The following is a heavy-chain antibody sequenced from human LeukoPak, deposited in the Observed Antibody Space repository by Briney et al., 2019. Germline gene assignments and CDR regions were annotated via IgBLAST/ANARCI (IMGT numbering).Heavy chain of an antibody. V-gene: IGHV3-49*02. CDR2: VSAKPYGGTT. CDR1: GFTFSSYS. CDR3: VRDAHYYDDSGHPFDY. J-gene: IGHJ4*02. D-gene: IGHD3-16*01. Sequence: GESLRLSCAASGFTFSSYSMNWVRQAPGRGLEWVGIVSAKPYGGTTKYAASVKDRFIISRDDSNDIAYLQLNSLKTEDTGMYYCVRDAHYYDDSGHPFDYWGQGTLVTVSS.